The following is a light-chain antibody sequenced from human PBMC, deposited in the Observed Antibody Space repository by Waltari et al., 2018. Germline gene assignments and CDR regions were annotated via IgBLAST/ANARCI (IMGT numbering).Light chain of an antibody. J-gene: IGKJ2*01. Sequence: EIVLTQSPGTLSLSPGERATLSCRASQSVSSSYLAWYQQKPGQAPRLLMYGTSSRATGIPDRFSGSGSGTDFTLTISRLEPEDFAVYYCQQYGRSPYTFGQGTPLEIK. CDR2: GTS. CDR1: QSVSSSY. V-gene: IGKV3-20*01. CDR3: QQYGRSPYT.